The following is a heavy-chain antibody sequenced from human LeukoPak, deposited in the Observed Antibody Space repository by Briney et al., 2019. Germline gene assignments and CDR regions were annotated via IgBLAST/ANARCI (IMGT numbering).Heavy chain of an antibody. V-gene: IGHV4-30-4*08. D-gene: IGHD2-21*01. Sequence: SETLSLTCTVSGYSISSVDYYWSWIRQPPGKGLEWIGYIYYSGTTSYNPSLKSRLTMSLDTSKSRFSLKLSSVTAADTAIYYCASAGVIGDWFDPWGQGTLVTVSS. CDR3: ASAGVIGDWFDP. CDR1: GYSISSVDYY. CDR2: IYYSGTT. J-gene: IGHJ5*02.